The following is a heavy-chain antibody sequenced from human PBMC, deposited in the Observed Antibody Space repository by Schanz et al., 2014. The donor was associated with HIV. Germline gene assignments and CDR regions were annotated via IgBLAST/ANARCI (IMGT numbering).Heavy chain of an antibody. V-gene: IGHV3-23*01. CDR3: ARRSTPGGYYGMDV. CDR2: ISGSGGST. Sequence: EVQLLESGGGLVQPGGSLRLSCAASGFTFSSYAMSWVRQAPGKGLEWVSVISGSGGSTYYADSVKGRFTISRDNSKNTLYLQMNSLRAEDTAVYYCARRSTPGGYYGMDVWGQGTTVTVSS. D-gene: IGHD2-15*01. J-gene: IGHJ6*02. CDR1: GFTFSSYA.